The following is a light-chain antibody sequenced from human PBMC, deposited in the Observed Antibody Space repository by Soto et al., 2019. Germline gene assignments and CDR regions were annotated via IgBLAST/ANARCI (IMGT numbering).Light chain of an antibody. CDR1: QRISSY. V-gene: IGKV1-39*01. CDR3: QQSYSTPRT. CDR2: AAS. Sequence: DIQMTQSPSSLSASVGDRVAITCRASQRISSYLNWYQQKPRKAPKLLIYAASTLQSGVPSRFSGSGSGTAFTLTISSLQPEDFATYYCQQSYSTPRTFGQGTKVEIK. J-gene: IGKJ1*01.